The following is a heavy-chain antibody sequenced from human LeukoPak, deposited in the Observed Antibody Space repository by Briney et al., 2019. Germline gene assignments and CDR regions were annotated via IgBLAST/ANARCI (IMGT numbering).Heavy chain of an antibody. Sequence: GGSLRLSCAASGFTFSSYAMSWVRQAPGKGLEWVSAISGSGGSTYYADSVKGRFTISRDNSKNTLYLQMNSLRAEDTAVYYCAKDPYGSGSLRVDYWGQGTLVTVSP. D-gene: IGHD3-10*01. CDR2: ISGSGGST. CDR1: GFTFSSYA. V-gene: IGHV3-23*01. J-gene: IGHJ4*02. CDR3: AKDPYGSGSLRVDY.